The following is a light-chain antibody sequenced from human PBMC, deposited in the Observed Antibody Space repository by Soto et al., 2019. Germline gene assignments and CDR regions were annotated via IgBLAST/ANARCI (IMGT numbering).Light chain of an antibody. CDR1: SSDVGGYNY. J-gene: IGLJ2*01. CDR2: EVS. CDR3: SSYAGSNFFVV. Sequence: QSALTQPPSASGSPGQSVTISCTATSSDVGGYNYVSWYQHHPGKAPKLMIYEVSKRPSGVPDRFSGSKSGNTASLTVSGVQAEDEADYYCSSYAGSNFFVVFGGGTKLTVL. V-gene: IGLV2-8*01.